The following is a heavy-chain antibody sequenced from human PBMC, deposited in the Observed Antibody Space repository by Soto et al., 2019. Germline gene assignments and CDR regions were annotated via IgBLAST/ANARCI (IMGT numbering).Heavy chain of an antibody. J-gene: IGHJ2*01. CDR3: TRGETQERYCSSTSSYTYWYFDL. CDR1: GGTFSSYA. V-gene: IGHV1-69*01. Sequence: QVQLVQSGAEVTKPGSSVKVSCKASGGTFSSYAISWVRQAPGQGLEWMGGIIPIFGTANYAQKFQGRVTITAEESTSTAYMEPRRLRSEATAVYYCTRGETQERYCSSTSSYTYWYFDLWGRGPLVTVSS. D-gene: IGHD2-2*01. CDR2: IIPIFGTA.